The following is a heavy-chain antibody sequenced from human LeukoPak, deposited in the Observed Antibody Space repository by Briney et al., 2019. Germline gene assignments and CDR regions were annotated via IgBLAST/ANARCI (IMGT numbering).Heavy chain of an antibody. CDR3: ARRPQYGSATVLTFDY. J-gene: IGHJ4*02. V-gene: IGHV2-5*02. CDR2: IYWDDDT. Sequence: SGPTLVKPTQTLTLTCTFSGFSLSTSGVSVGWIRQPPGKALEWLALIYWDDDTRYSPSLKSRLTITKDTSKNQVVLTMTNMVPVDTATYFCARRPQYGSATVLTFDYWGQGTLVTVSS. D-gene: IGHD3-10*01. CDR1: GFSLSTSGVS.